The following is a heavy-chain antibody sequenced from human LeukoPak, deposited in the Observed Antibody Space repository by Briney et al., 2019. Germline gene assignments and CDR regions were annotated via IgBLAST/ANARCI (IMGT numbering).Heavy chain of an antibody. CDR2: ISSSSSYI. Sequence: PGGSLRLSCAASGFTFSSYSMNWVRQAPGKGLEWVSSISSSSSYIYYADSVKGRFTISRDNAKSSLYLQMNSLRAEDTAVYYCARRSWGSGSTFDYWGQGTLVTVSS. V-gene: IGHV3-21*01. D-gene: IGHD3-10*01. CDR1: GFTFSSYS. CDR3: ARRSWGSGSTFDY. J-gene: IGHJ4*02.